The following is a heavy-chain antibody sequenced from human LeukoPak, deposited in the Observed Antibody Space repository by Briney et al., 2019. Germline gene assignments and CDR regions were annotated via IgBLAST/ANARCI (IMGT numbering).Heavy chain of an antibody. V-gene: IGHV3-53*01. Sequence: PGGSLRLSCAASGFSVSNNFMTWVRQAPGKGLEWVSVIYSDGTTYYADPVTGRFTISRDNAKNTLYLQMNSLRVEDTAVYYCARDPPPATGTQTGDCWGQGTLVTVSS. CDR2: IYSDGTT. CDR3: ARDPPPATGTQTGDC. D-gene: IGHD6-13*01. J-gene: IGHJ4*02. CDR1: GFSVSNNF.